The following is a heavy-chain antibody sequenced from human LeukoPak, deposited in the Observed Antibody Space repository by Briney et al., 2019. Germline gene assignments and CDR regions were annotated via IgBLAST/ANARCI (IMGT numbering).Heavy chain of an antibody. D-gene: IGHD3-10*01. J-gene: IGHJ3*02. V-gene: IGHV4-39*01. Sequence: SETLSLTCTVSGGSISSSSYYWGWIRQPPGKGLEWIGSIYYSGSTYYNPSLKSRVTISVDTSKNQFSLKLSSVTAADTAVYYCARHNNIISGVFRAHAFDIWGQGTMVTVSS. CDR2: IYYSGST. CDR3: ARHNNIISGVFRAHAFDI. CDR1: GGSISSSSYY.